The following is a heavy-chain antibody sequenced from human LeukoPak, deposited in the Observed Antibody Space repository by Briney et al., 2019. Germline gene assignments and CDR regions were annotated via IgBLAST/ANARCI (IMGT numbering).Heavy chain of an antibody. D-gene: IGHD3-3*01. V-gene: IGHV3-48*04. CDR1: GFPLSEYG. CDR2: IIRNGSTM. CDR3: ARVTYYDFWTRNYQTPYYFDY. Sequence: GGSPRPSCEASGFPLSEYGIEWGRHAPREGQEWILNIIRNGSTMLHADYVKGRFTISRDNAKNSLYLQISSLAAEDTVVYYCARVTYYDFWTRNYQTPYYFDYWGQGTLVTVSS. J-gene: IGHJ4*02.